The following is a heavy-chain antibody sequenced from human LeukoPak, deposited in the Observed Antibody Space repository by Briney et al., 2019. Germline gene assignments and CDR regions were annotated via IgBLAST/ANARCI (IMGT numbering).Heavy chain of an antibody. CDR2: ISSSGSYI. J-gene: IGHJ4*02. V-gene: IGHV3-21*01. Sequence: PGGSLRLSCGASGFIFSSYNMNWVRQAPGKGLEWVSSISSSGSYIYYADSVKGRFTISRDNAKNSLYLQMNGLRAEDTAVYYCATSLRTGGIFDYWGQGTLVTVSS. CDR3: ATSLRTGGIFDY. D-gene: IGHD2-15*01. CDR1: GFIFSSYN.